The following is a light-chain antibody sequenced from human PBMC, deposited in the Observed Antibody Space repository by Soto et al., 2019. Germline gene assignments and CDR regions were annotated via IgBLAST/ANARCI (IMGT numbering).Light chain of an antibody. V-gene: IGLV2-23*02. Sequence: LAQPAPLSGAPGQSVTISPPGNNSDVGSHNLVSWYQQHPGKAPKLIIYEVNKRPSGVSNRFSGSKSGNTASLTIFGLQTGDEADYYCCSFAGSGTYVFRTGTKVTVL. CDR3: CSFAGSGTYV. CDR1: NSDVGSHNL. J-gene: IGLJ1*01. CDR2: EVN.